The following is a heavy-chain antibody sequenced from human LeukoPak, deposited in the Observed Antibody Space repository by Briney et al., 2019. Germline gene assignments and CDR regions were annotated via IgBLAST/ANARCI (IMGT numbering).Heavy chain of an antibody. J-gene: IGHJ4*02. CDR3: ARYDFWSGYAFDY. D-gene: IGHD3-3*01. V-gene: IGHV3-7*01. CDR2: IKQDGSEK. Sequence: GGSLRLSCAASGFIFSGCWMSWVRQAPGKGLEWVADIKQDGSEKYYVDSVKGRFTISRDNARNSLYLQINSLRAEDTAVYYCARYDFWSGYAFDYWGQGTLVTVSS. CDR1: GFIFSGCW.